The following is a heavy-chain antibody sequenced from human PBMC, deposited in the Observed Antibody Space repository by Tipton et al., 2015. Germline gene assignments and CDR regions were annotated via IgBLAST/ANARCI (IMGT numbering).Heavy chain of an antibody. Sequence: SLRLSCAASGFTFSSFWMHWVRQAPGKGLVWVSRINSDESSTTYADPVKGRFTISRDNAKNTLYLQMNSLRAEDTAVYYCATAIGGYCRGGRCPRHFCWAFDIWGQGTMVTVSS. CDR1: GFTFSSFW. CDR2: INSDESST. D-gene: IGHD2-15*01. V-gene: IGHV3-74*01. CDR3: ATAIGGYCRGGRCPRHFCWAFDI. J-gene: IGHJ3*02.